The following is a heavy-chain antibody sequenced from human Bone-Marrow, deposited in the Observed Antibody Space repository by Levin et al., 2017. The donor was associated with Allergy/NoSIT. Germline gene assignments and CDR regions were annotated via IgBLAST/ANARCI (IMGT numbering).Heavy chain of an antibody. D-gene: IGHD2/OR15-2a*01. Sequence: KVSCEASGYSFPTYWIGWVRQMPGKGLEWMGIMYPGDSDVAYSPSFQGQVTMSADKATSIAYLQWTSLKASDTAMYYCARRAPGYYGGFDSWGQGTLVTVSS. CDR3: ARRAPGYYGGFDS. J-gene: IGHJ5*01. CDR1: GYSFPTYW. V-gene: IGHV5-51*01. CDR2: MYPGDSDV.